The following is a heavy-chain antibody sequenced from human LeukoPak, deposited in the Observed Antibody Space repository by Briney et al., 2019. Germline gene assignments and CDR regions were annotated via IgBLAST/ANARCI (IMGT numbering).Heavy chain of an antibody. Sequence: SETLSLTCAVYGGSFSGYYWSWIRQPPGKGLEWIGEINHSGSTNYNPSLKSRVTISVDTSKNQFSLKLSSVTAADTAVYYCARDQSPYCGGDCYIRAFDIWGQGTMVTVSS. CDR2: INHSGST. CDR1: GGSFSGYY. V-gene: IGHV4-34*01. D-gene: IGHD2-21*01. J-gene: IGHJ3*02. CDR3: ARDQSPYCGGDCYIRAFDI.